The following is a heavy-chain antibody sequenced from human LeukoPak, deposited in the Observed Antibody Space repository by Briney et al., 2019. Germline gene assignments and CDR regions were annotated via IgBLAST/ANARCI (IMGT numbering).Heavy chain of an antibody. D-gene: IGHD3-16*02. V-gene: IGHV4-34*01. CDR3: ARSEYDYVWGSYRYSPYYFDY. J-gene: IGHJ4*02. CDR2: INHSGST. CDR1: GGSFSGYY. Sequence: PSETLSLTCAVYGGSFSGYYCSWIRQPPGEGLEWIGEINHSGSTNYNPSLKSRVTISIDTSKNQFSLKLSSVTAADTAVYYCARSEYDYVWGSYRYSPYYFDYWGQGTLVTVSS.